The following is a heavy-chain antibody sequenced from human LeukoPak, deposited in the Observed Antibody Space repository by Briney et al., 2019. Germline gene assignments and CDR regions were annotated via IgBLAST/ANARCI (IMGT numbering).Heavy chain of an antibody. D-gene: IGHD4-23*01. CDR3: AKEKWYGGNLLDY. V-gene: IGHV3-23*01. CDR2: ISGGGGST. CDR1: GFTFSSYA. J-gene: IGHJ4*02. Sequence: GGSLRLSCAASGFTFSSYAMSWVRQAPGKGLEWVSAISGGGGSTYYADSVKGRFTISRDNSKITLDLQMNSLRAEDTAVYYCAKEKWYGGNLLDYWGQGTLVTVSS.